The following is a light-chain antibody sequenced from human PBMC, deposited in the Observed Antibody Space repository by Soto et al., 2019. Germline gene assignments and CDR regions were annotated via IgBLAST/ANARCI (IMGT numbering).Light chain of an antibody. CDR3: GTLDSSLSSGV. Sequence: QSVLTQPPSVSAAPGQKVTISCSGSSSNIGNNYVSWYQQLTGTAPKLLIYDNNKRPSGIPDRFSGSKSGTSATLGITGLQTGDEADYYCGTLDSSLSSGVFGGGTKLTVL. CDR1: SSNIGNNY. J-gene: IGLJ3*02. V-gene: IGLV1-51*01. CDR2: DNN.